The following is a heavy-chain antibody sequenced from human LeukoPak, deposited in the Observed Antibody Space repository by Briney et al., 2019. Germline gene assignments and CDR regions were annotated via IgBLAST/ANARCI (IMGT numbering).Heavy chain of an antibody. CDR2: INAGSGYT. CDR1: GYIFTTHA. J-gene: IGHJ4*02. CDR3: ARDTGIVVVTSFDY. V-gene: IGHV1-3*01. Sequence: VASVKVSCKASGYIFTTHAMHWLRQAPGQRPEWMGWINAGSGYTKYSQKFRGRVTISRDTSASTVYMELRSLGSEDTAVYYCARDTGIVVVTSFDYWGQGTLVTVSS. D-gene: IGHD2-21*02.